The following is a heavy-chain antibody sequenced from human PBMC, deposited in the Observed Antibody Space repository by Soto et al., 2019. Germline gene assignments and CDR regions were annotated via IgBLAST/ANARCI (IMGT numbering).Heavy chain of an antibody. V-gene: IGHV4-39*01. CDR3: AGQSPFERSGYHLNV. Sequence: PSETLSLTCSVSGASITSTSSYWGWIRQPPGKGLEWIAIIYYRGNTYYNPSLRSRLTTPLDTPQNQFSTKVTSVTAADAAVYYCAGQSPFERSGYHLNVWGLGTLVTGYS. J-gene: IGHJ1*01. D-gene: IGHD3-22*01. CDR1: GASITSTSSY. CDR2: IYYRGNT.